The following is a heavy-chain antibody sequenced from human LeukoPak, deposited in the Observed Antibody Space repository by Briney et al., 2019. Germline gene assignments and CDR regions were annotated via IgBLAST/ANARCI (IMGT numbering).Heavy chain of an antibody. Sequence: GGSLRPSCAASGFTFSSYAMHWVRQAPGKGLEWVAVISDDGSYKYYAASVKGRFTISRDNSKNTLYLQMNSLRAEDTAVYYCARGGEYSGYPDYWGQGTLVTVSS. V-gene: IGHV3-30*04. J-gene: IGHJ4*02. CDR3: ARGGEYSGYPDY. D-gene: IGHD5-12*01. CDR1: GFTFSSYA. CDR2: ISDDGSYK.